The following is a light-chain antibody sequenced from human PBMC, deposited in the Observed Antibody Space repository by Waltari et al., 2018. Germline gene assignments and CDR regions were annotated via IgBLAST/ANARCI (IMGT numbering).Light chain of an antibody. CDR1: SRDVGAYHS. V-gene: IGLV2-14*01. CDR2: EVS. CDR3: SSYTRSTTFV. Sequence: QSALTPPAPVSGSPGQSITISCTGTSRDVGAYHSVPSSQQHPGQAPKLLIYEVSNRPSGVSNRFSGSKSGNTASLTISGLQAEDEADYYCSSYTRSTTFVFGTGTKVTVL. J-gene: IGLJ1*01.